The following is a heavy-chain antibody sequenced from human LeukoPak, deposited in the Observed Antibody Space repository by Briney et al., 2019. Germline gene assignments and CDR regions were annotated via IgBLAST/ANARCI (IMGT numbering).Heavy chain of an antibody. CDR2: IWNDGSQK. CDR1: GFTFSSYG. V-gene: IGHV3-33*01. J-gene: IGHJ4*02. Sequence: PGRSLRLSCAASGFTFSSYGMHWVREAPGKGLEWVAVIWNDGSQKYYADSVKGRFTISRDNSKNTLYLQMNSLRAEDTAVYYCARDKSPYYFDYWGQGTLLTVSS. CDR3: ARDKSPYYFDY.